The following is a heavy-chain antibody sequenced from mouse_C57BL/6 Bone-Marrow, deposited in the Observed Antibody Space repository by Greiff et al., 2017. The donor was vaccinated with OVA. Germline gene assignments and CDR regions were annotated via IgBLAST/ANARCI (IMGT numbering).Heavy chain of an antibody. D-gene: IGHD1-1*01. CDR3: ARNYNGSNSAWFAY. CDR1: GYTFNSYG. J-gene: IGHJ3*01. Sequence: QVQLQQPGAELVKPGASVKLSCKASGYTFNSYGMQWVKQRPCRCQKWVGRIGPNGGGTKYNEKYKSEATLTVNKPSSTAYMQLNRHTSEDSAVYYCARNYNGSNSAWFAYWGQGTLVTVSA. V-gene: IGHV1-72*01. CDR2: IGPNGGGT.